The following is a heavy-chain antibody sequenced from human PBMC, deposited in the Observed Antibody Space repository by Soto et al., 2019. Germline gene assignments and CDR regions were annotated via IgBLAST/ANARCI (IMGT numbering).Heavy chain of an antibody. CDR1: GFTFSSYG. D-gene: IGHD6-19*01. CDR2: IWYDGSNK. V-gene: IGHV3-33*01. CDR3: AIDDPNSSGWYGRRDYFDY. J-gene: IGHJ4*02. Sequence: PGGSLRLSCAASGFTFSSYGMHWVRQAPGKGLEWVAVIWYDGSNKYYADSVKGRFTISIDNSKNTLYLQMNSLRAEDTAVYYCAIDDPNSSGWYGRRDYFDYWGQGTLVTVSS.